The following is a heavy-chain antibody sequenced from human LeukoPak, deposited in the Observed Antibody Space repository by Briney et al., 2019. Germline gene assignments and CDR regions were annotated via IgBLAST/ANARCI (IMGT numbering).Heavy chain of an antibody. CDR1: GFTFSGSA. D-gene: IGHD2-15*01. CDR2: IDKKDNLYAT. V-gene: IGHV3-73*01. Sequence: PGGSLRLSCAASGFTFSGSAVHWVRQSSGKGLEWIGHIDKKDNLYATAYAESVKGRFTISRDNSKNMLYLQMNSLRAEDTAVYYCAKDWAPCSAGSCPYDTFHIWGQGTMVTVSS. J-gene: IGHJ3*02. CDR3: AKDWAPCSAGSCPYDTFHI.